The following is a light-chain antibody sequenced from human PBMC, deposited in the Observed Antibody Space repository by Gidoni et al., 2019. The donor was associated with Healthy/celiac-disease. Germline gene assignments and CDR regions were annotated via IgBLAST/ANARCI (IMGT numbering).Light chain of an antibody. V-gene: IGKV3-15*01. CDR1: QSVSSN. J-gene: IGKJ4*01. CDR3: QQYNNWPLT. Sequence: PATLSVSPGERATLSCRASQSVSSNLAWYQQKPGQAPRLLIYGASTRATGIPARFSGRGSGTEFTLTISSLQSEDFAVYYCQQYNNWPLTFGGXTKVEIK. CDR2: GAS.